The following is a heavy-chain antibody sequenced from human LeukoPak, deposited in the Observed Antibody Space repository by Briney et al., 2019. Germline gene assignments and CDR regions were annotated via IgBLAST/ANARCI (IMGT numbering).Heavy chain of an antibody. Sequence: ASVKVSCKASGYTFTGYYMHWVRQAPGQGLEWMGWINPNSGGTNYAQKFQGRVTMTRDTSISTAYMELSRLRSDDTAVYYCARGDYYYGSGIFRFDYWGQGTLVTVSS. CDR2: INPNSGGT. CDR1: GYTFTGYY. CDR3: ARGDYYYGSGIFRFDY. V-gene: IGHV1-2*02. D-gene: IGHD3-10*01. J-gene: IGHJ4*02.